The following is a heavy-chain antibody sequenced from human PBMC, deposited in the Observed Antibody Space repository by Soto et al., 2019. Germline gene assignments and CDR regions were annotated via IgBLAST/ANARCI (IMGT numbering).Heavy chain of an antibody. CDR3: TRGQWELLPGDY. V-gene: IGHV3-74*01. D-gene: IGHD1-26*01. CDR2: TKSDGSST. CDR1: GFTFSSYW. Sequence: PGGSLRLSCAASGFTFSSYWMHWVRQAPGKGLVWVSRTKSDGSSTSYADSVKGRFTISRDNAKNTLYLQMNSLRAEDTAVYYCTRGQWELLPGDYWGQGTLGTVSS. J-gene: IGHJ4*02.